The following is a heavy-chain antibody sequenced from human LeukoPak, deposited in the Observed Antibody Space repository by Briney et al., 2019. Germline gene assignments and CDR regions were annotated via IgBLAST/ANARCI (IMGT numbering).Heavy chain of an antibody. CDR3: AKEPTVLTRYFDY. D-gene: IGHD4/OR15-4a*01. CDR1: GFTFSSYG. J-gene: IGHJ4*02. Sequence: SGGSLRLSCAASGFTFSSYGMSWVRQAPGKGLEWVSAISGSGGSTYYADSVKGRFTISRDNSKNTLYLQMNSLRAEDTAVYYCAKEPTVLTRYFDYWGQGTLVTVSS. V-gene: IGHV3-23*01. CDR2: ISGSGGST.